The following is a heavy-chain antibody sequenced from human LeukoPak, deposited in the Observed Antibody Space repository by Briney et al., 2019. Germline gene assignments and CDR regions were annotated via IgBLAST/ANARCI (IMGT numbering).Heavy chain of an antibody. CDR2: IGTAGDT. CDR3: ARGPSGYSGYDTPPEYYYYYMDV. D-gene: IGHD5-12*01. V-gene: IGHV3-13*01. Sequence: GGSLRLSCAASGFTFSSYDMHWVRQATGKGLEWVSAIGTAGDTYYPGSVKGRFTISREDAKNSLYLQMNSLRAGDTAVYYCARGPSGYSGYDTPPEYYYYYMDVWGKGTTVTVSS. J-gene: IGHJ6*03. CDR1: GFTFSSYD.